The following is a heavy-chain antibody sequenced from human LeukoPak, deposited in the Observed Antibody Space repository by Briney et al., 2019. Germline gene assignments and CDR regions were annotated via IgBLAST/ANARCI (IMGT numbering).Heavy chain of an antibody. Sequence: GGSLRLSCAPPGFTVITNKTSRVRQAPGKGLEWVSVLYSDGNTKYADSVQGRFTVSRANSKNTLYLEMNSLSPDDTAVYYCAIAVGPRALNTCANWGQGTLVTVSS. J-gene: IGHJ1*01. D-gene: IGHD1-26*01. CDR3: AIAVGPRALNTCAN. V-gene: IGHV3-53*01. CDR2: LYSDGNT. CDR1: GFTVITNK.